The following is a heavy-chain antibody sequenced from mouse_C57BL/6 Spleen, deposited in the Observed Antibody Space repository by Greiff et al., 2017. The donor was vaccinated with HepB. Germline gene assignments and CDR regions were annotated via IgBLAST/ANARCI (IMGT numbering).Heavy chain of an antibody. D-gene: IGHD1-1*01. CDR3: ARDDYGSSFYWYFDV. CDR1: GYSITSGYY. Sequence: EVQLQESGPGLVKPSQSLSLTCSVTGYSITSGYYWNWIRQFPGNKLEWMGYISYDGSNNYNPSLKNRISITRDTSKNQFCLKLNSVTTEDTATYYCARDDYGSSFYWYFDVGGTGTTVTVSS. J-gene: IGHJ1*03. V-gene: IGHV3-6*01. CDR2: ISYDGSN.